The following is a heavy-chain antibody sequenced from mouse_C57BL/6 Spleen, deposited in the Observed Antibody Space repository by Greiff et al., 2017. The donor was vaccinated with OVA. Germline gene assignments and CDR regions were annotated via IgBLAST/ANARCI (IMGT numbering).Heavy chain of an antibody. Sequence: QVQLQQPGAELVKPGASVQLSCKASGYTFTSYWMHWVKQRPGQGLEWIGMIHPNSGSTNSNEQFKSQATLTVDKSSRTAYMQLSRLTSEDSAVYYCARGEVYYDYDGRGYAMDYWGQGTSVTVSS. V-gene: IGHV1-64*01. CDR1: GYTFTSYW. D-gene: IGHD2-4*01. CDR3: ARGEVYYDYDGRGYAMDY. CDR2: IHPNSGST. J-gene: IGHJ4*01.